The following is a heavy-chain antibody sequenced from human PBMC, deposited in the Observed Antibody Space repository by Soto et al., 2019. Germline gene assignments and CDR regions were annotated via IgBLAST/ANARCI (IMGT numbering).Heavy chain of an antibody. Sequence: ASVKVSCKASGYTFTSYGASWVRQAPGQGLEWMGWISDYNGNTDYAQKFQGRVTMTTDTSTDTAYMELSSLRSEDTAVYYCATAGSSSWYYFDYWGQGTLVTVSS. V-gene: IGHV1-18*01. CDR3: ATAGSSSWYYFDY. CDR1: GYTFTSYG. D-gene: IGHD6-13*01. J-gene: IGHJ4*02. CDR2: ISDYNGNT.